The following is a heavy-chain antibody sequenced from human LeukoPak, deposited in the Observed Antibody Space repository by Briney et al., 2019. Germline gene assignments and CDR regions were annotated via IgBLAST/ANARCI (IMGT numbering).Heavy chain of an antibody. Sequence: GRSLRLSCAASGFTFSSYDMHWVRQAPGKGLEWVANINQDGTGKYYVDSVKGRFTISRDNAKNSLYLQMNSLRVEDTAVYYCAKLAKYFYGWETYYFFEHWGQGTPVTASS. D-gene: IGHD3-10*01. CDR1: GFTFSSYD. CDR3: AKLAKYFYGWETYYFFEH. CDR2: INQDGTGK. V-gene: IGHV3-7*01. J-gene: IGHJ4*02.